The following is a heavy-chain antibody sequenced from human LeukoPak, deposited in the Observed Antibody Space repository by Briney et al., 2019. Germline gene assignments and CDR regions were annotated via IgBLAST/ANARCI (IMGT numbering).Heavy chain of an antibody. CDR2: ISDTGGDT. CDR1: GFTFSSHA. J-gene: IGHJ4*02. D-gene: IGHD2-15*01. Sequence: PAGSLRLSCAASGFTFSSHAMSWVRQPPGKGLERVSSISDTGGDTFYPNSVKGRFAISRDNVKNTLYLQMNTLRAEDAAVYYCTKRGAYGSGRSYFFEFWGQGTLVTVSS. CDR3: TKRGAYGSGRSYFFEF. V-gene: IGHV3-23*01.